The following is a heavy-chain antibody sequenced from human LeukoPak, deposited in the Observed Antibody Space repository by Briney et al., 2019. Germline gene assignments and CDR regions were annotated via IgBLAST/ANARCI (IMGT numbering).Heavy chain of an antibody. CDR3: AKGGDYYGSGGFYYFDY. J-gene: IGHJ4*02. CDR1: GFTFSSYS. CDR2: ITASGTAM. V-gene: IGHV3-48*01. Sequence: GGSLRLSCAASGFTFSSYSMNWVRQAPGKGLEWVSHITASGTAMFYADSVKGRFTISRDNAKNSLYLQMNSLRAEDTAVYYCAKGGDYYGSGGFYYFDYWGQGTLVTVSS. D-gene: IGHD3-10*01.